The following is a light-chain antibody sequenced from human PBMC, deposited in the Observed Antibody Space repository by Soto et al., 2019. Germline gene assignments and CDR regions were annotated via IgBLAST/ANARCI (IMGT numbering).Light chain of an antibody. J-gene: IGLJ1*01. CDR2: GNI. V-gene: IGLV1-40*01. CDR3: SSYSDTNICV. CDR1: SSNIGAGYD. Sequence: QSVLTQPPSVSGAPGQRVTISCTGSSSNIGAGYDVHWYQQLPGTAPKLLIYGNIDRPSGVPDRFSGSKSGASASLAITGLQAEDEADYYCSSYSDTNICVYGPGTKVTVL.